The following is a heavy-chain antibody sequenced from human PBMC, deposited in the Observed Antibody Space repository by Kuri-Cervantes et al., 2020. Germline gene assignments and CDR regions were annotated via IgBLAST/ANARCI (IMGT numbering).Heavy chain of an antibody. CDR1: GFTFSDYY. V-gene: IGHV3-11*01. D-gene: IGHD3-10*01. CDR3: ASPGGVYGSGSYYNGGYY. CDR2: ISSSGSTI. J-gene: IGHJ4*02. Sequence: GGSLRLSCAASGFTFSDYYMSWIRQAPGKGLEWVSYISSSGSTIYYADSVKGRFTISRDNAKNSPYLQMNSLRAEDTAVYYCASPGGVYGSGSYYNGGYYWGQGTLVTVSS.